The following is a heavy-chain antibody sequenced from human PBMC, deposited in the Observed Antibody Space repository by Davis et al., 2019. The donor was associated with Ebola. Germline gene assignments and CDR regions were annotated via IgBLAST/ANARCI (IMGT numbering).Heavy chain of an antibody. CDR2: IYYSGST. CDR3: ARALYSATYGMDV. Sequence: SETLSLTCTVSGGSISSYYWSWTRQPPGKGLEWIGYIYYSGSTNYNPSLKSRVTISVDTSKNQFSLKLSSVTAADTAVYYCARALYSATYGMDVWGQGTTVTVSS. J-gene: IGHJ6*02. D-gene: IGHD4-11*01. CDR1: GGSISSYY. V-gene: IGHV4-59*08.